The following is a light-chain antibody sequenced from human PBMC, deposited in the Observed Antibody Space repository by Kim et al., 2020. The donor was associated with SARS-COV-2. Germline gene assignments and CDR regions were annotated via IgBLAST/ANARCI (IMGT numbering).Light chain of an antibody. CDR3: RVWDSSSDQVV. V-gene: IGLV3-21*04. CDR1: NIGSKS. J-gene: IGLJ2*01. CDR2: YDS. Sequence: APGKTARITCGGNNIGSKSVHWYQQKPGQAPVLVIYYDSDRPSGIPERFSGSNSGNTATLTISRVEAGDEADYYCRVWDSSSDQVVFGGGTKLTVL.